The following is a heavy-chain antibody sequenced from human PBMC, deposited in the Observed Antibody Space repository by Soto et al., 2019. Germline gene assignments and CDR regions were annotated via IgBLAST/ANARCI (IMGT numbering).Heavy chain of an antibody. V-gene: IGHV4-39*07. J-gene: IGHJ4*02. Sequence: SETLSLTCTVSGGSLGSTSYYWGWIRQPPGKGLEWIGYIYYSGNTNYNPSLKSRVTMSVDTSKNQFSLKLSSATAADTAVYYCARGGPAAHLYWGQGTLVTVSS. D-gene: IGHD6-13*01. CDR3: ARGGPAAHLY. CDR2: IYYSGNT. CDR1: GGSLGSTSYY.